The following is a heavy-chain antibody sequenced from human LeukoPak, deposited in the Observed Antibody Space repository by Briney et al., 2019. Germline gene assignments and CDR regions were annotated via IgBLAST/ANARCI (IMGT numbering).Heavy chain of an antibody. CDR3: ARIPLGLFEPSYHFDY. Sequence: SETPSLTCTVSGGSISSSSCYWGWIRQPPGKGLEWIGSIYYSGSTYYNPSLKSRVTISVDTSKNQFSLKLSSVTAADTAVYYCARIPLGLFEPSYHFDYWGQGTLVTVSS. J-gene: IGHJ4*02. V-gene: IGHV4-39*01. CDR2: IYYSGST. D-gene: IGHD1-26*01. CDR1: GGSISSSSCY.